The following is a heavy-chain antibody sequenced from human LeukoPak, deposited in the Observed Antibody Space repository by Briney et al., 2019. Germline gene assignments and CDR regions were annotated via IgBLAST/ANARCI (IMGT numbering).Heavy chain of an antibody. CDR2: ISGSGGGT. V-gene: IGHV3-23*01. D-gene: IGHD4-17*01. Sequence: PTGASLRLSCAASGFTFSSYAMSWVRQPPGEGMEWVSAISGSGGGTYYADSVKGRFTISRDNAKNTLYLQMNSLRAEDTAVYYCANQVQRLRTFDYWGQGTLVTVSS. CDR3: ANQVQRLRTFDY. CDR1: GFTFSSYA. J-gene: IGHJ4*02.